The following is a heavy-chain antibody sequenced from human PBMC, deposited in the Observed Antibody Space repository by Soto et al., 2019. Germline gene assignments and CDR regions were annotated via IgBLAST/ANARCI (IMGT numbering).Heavy chain of an antibody. CDR1: GGSISSSSYY. Sequence: QLQLQESGPGLVKPSETLSLTCTVSGGSISSSSYYWGWIRQPPGKGLEWIGSIYYSGSTYYNPSLKSRVTISVHTSKNQFSLKLSSVTAADTAVYYCARQKIVVVITDYYYGMDVWGQGTTVTVSS. CDR3: ARQKIVVVITDYYYGMDV. J-gene: IGHJ6*02. D-gene: IGHD3-22*01. V-gene: IGHV4-39*01. CDR2: IYYSGST.